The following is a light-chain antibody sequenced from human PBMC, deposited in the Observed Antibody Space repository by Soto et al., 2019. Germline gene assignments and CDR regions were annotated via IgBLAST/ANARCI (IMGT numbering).Light chain of an antibody. CDR2: GAS. J-gene: IGKJ4*01. V-gene: IGKV3-15*01. Sequence: EIVLTQSPATLSVSAGGTVTLSCRASQSIRTNVAWYQQIPGQAPRLLVYGASTRATGVPARFSGSGSGIEFTLTISSLQSEDFATYYCQQADSFPLSFGGGTKVEI. CDR1: QSIRTN. CDR3: QQADSFPLS.